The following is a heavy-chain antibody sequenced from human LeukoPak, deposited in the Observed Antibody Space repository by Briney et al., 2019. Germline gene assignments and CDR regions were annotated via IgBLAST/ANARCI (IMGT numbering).Heavy chain of an antibody. CDR3: ARVGGRGYSNVFDY. D-gene: IGHD4-11*01. V-gene: IGHV4-31*03. J-gene: IGHJ4*02. CDR2: IYYSGST. CDR1: GGSISSGGYY. Sequence: SQTLSLTCTVSGGSISSGGYYWSWIRQHPGKGLEWIGYIYYSGSTYYNPSLKSRVTISVDTSKNQFSLKLSFVTAADTAVYYCARVGGRGYSNVFDYWGQGTLVTVSS.